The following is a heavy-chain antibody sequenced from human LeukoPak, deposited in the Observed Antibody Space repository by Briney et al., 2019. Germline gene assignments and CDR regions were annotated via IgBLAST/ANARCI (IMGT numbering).Heavy chain of an antibody. D-gene: IGHD5-18*01. CDR3: ARKGYTIGSFDY. J-gene: IGHJ4*02. CDR1: GGSISSSYW. CDR2: IYHSGST. V-gene: IGHV4-4*02. Sequence: SETLSLTCAVSGGSISSSYWWSWVRQPPGKGLEWIGEIYHSGSTNYNPSLKSRVTISVDKSKSQFSLKLSSVTAADTAVYYCARKGYTIGSFDYWGQGTLVTVSS.